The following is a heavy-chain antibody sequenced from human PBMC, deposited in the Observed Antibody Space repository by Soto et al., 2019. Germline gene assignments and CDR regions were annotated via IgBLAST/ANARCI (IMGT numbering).Heavy chain of an antibody. V-gene: IGHV4-59*01. Sequence: SELLSHTNTVTDDYINSYYGSWIRKNKGKGLECMGYGYYGGSTNYNPSLKSRVTISVDTSKNQISLRLKSVTAADTAFYCCARAETSGIHYVDYWGQVSLVT. CDR2: GYYGGST. J-gene: IGHJ4*02. D-gene: IGHD6-13*01. CDR3: ARAETSGIHYVDY. CDR1: DDYINSYY.